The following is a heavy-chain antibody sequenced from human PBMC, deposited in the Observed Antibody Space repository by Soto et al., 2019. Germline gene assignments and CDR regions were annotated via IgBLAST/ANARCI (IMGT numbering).Heavy chain of an antibody. D-gene: IGHD4-17*01. V-gene: IGHV4-34*01. CDR1: GRSFSGYY. CDR3: AGYYGGKVLDY. Sequence: QVQLQQWGAGLLKPSETLSLTCAVYGRSFSGYYWSWIRQPPGKGLEWIGEINHSGSTNYNPSLKSRVTISVDTSISVDTSKNQFALKLSSVTAADTAVYYCAGYYGGKVLDYWGQGTLVTVSS. J-gene: IGHJ4*02. CDR2: INHSGST.